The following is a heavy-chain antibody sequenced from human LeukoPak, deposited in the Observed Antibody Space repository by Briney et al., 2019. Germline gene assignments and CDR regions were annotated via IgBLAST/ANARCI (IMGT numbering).Heavy chain of an antibody. Sequence: SETLSLTCTVSGGSISGSYWSWIRQPPGKGLEWIGYMYYSGSANCNPSLKSRVTISVDTSKNHFSLKLSSVTAADTAVYYCARRYCSSTSCPFDYWGQGTLVTVSS. V-gene: IGHV4-59*01. CDR1: GGSISGSY. J-gene: IGHJ4*02. CDR3: ARRYCSSTSCPFDY. CDR2: MYYSGSA. D-gene: IGHD2-2*01.